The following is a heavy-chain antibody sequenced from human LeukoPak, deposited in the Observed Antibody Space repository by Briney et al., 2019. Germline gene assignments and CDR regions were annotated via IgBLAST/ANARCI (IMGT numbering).Heavy chain of an antibody. CDR2: ISSSSSYI. D-gene: IGHD4-17*01. Sequence: GGSLRLSCAASGFTFSSYSMNWVRQAPGKGLEWVSSISSSSSYIYYADSVKGRFTISRDNPKNSLYLQMNSLRAEDTAVYYCARNRGDPSYFDYWGQGTLVTVSS. CDR1: GFTFSSYS. J-gene: IGHJ4*02. V-gene: IGHV3-21*01. CDR3: ARNRGDPSYFDY.